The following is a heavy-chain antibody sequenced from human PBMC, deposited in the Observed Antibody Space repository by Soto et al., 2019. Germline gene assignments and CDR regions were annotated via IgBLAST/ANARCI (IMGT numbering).Heavy chain of an antibody. V-gene: IGHV1-18*01. J-gene: IGHJ4*02. CDR1: GYTFTNYG. D-gene: IGHD3-10*01. CDR2: ISAYNGKT. Sequence: QVQLVQSGAEVKKPGASVKVSCKASGYTFTNYGISWVRQAPGQGLEWMGWISAYNGKTNYAQKLQGRATMTTDTSTRTAHMAVRSPRSDDTAVYYCAREYYYGSGPSYWGQGTLVTVSS. CDR3: AREYYYGSGPSY.